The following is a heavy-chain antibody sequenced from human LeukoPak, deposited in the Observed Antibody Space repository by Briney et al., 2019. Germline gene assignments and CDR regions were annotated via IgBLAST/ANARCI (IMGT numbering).Heavy chain of an antibody. D-gene: IGHD6-19*01. Sequence: GASVKVSCKASGGTFSSYAISWVRQAPGQGLEWMGRIIPILGIANYAQKFQGRVTITADKSTSTAYMELSSLRSEDTAVYYCARLPVAGTFFDYWGQGTLVTVSS. CDR2: IIPILGIA. J-gene: IGHJ4*02. CDR3: ARLPVAGTFFDY. V-gene: IGHV1-69*04. CDR1: GGTFSSYA.